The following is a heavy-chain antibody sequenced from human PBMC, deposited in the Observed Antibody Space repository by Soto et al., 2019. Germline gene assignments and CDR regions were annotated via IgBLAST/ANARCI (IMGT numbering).Heavy chain of an antibody. CDR2: ISAYNGNT. CDR3: ARGPLSNIVVVPAAIKGWFDP. Sequence: ASVKVSCKASGYTFTSYGISWVRQAPGQGLEWMGWISAYNGNTNYAQKLQGRVTMTTDTSTSTAYMELRSLRSDDTAVYYCARGPLSNIVVVPAAIKGWFDPWGQGTLVTVSS. V-gene: IGHV1-18*01. J-gene: IGHJ5*02. CDR1: GYTFTSYG. D-gene: IGHD2-2*01.